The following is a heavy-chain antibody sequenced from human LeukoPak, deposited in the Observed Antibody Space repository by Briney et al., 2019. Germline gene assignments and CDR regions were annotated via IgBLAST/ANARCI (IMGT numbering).Heavy chain of an antibody. Sequence: GSSVKVPCKASGGTFSSYAISWVRQAPGQGLEWMGRIIPILGIANYAQKFQGRVTITADKSTSTAYMELSSLRSEDTAVYYCARPGGFGELLLDYWGQGTLVTVSS. V-gene: IGHV1-69*04. CDR1: GGTFSSYA. D-gene: IGHD3-10*01. J-gene: IGHJ4*02. CDR2: IIPILGIA. CDR3: ARPGGFGELLLDY.